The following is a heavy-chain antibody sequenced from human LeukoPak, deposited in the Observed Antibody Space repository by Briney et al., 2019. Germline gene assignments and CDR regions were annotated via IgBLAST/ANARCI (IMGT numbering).Heavy chain of an antibody. CDR2: ISSSSSYI. CDR3: ARDQEGQIGTWAEMDRFDY. V-gene: IGHV3-21*01. Sequence: GGSLRLSCAASGFTFSSYSMNWVRQAPGKGLEWVSSISSSSSYIYYADSVKGGFTVSRDNAKNSLYLQMNSLRDEDTAVYYCARDQEGQIGTWAEMDRFDYWGQGTLVTVSS. D-gene: IGHD1-26*01. J-gene: IGHJ4*02. CDR1: GFTFSSYS.